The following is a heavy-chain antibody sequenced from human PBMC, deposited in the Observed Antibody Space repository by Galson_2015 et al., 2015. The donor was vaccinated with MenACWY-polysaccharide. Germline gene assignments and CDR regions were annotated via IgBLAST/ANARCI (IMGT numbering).Heavy chain of an antibody. CDR3: ARFLYYDSSAFYFDY. CDR2: IHSSGTT. Sequence: ETLSLTCTVSGGSVTSSSYYWSWIRQSPGKGLEWIGSIHSSGTTFYNPSHKSRVTISGDASRMQFSLTLMSVTAADTATYLCARFLYYDSSAFYFDYWGQGVLVTVSS. D-gene: IGHD3-22*01. V-gene: IGHV4-39*01. J-gene: IGHJ4*02. CDR1: GGSVTSSSYY.